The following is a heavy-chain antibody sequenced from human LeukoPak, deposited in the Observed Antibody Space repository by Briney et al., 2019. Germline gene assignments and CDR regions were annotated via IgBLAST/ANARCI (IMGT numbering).Heavy chain of an antibody. Sequence: GSLRLSCAASGFTFSSYEMNWVRQAPGKGLEWVSYISSSGTPIHYADSVKGRFTTSRDNAKNSLFLQMNSLRAEDTAVYYCAREKTACGGDCYDSWGQGTLVTVSS. CDR3: AREKTACGGDCYDS. V-gene: IGHV3-48*03. CDR1: GFTFSSYE. CDR2: ISSSGTPI. D-gene: IGHD2-21*01. J-gene: IGHJ4*02.